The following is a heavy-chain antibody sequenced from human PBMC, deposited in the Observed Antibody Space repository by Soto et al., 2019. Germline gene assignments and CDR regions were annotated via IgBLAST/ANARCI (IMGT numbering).Heavy chain of an antibody. Sequence: EVQLVEAGGVLVQSGGSLRLSCAASGFTFSTYWRHWVRQAPGKGLVWVSRIKGDGSSINYANSMKGRFTISRDNTRDTMFLQMNDLRAEDTAVYYCARGAMWYYYNDYWGHGNLVNVAS. V-gene: IGHV3-74*01. D-gene: IGHD3-10*01. CDR1: GFTFSTYW. CDR2: IKGDGSSI. J-gene: IGHJ4*01. CDR3: ARGAMWYYYNDY.